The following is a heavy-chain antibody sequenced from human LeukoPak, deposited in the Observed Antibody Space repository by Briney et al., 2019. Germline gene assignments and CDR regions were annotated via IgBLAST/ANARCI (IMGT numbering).Heavy chain of an antibody. CDR2: ISGDGGST. CDR1: GFTFDDYA. V-gene: IGHV3-43*02. Sequence: PGGSLRLSSAASGFTFDDYAMHWVRQAPGKGLEWVSLISGDGGSTYYADSVKGRFTISRDNSKNSLYLQMNSLRTEDTALYYCAKTFGITMVRGVDIWGQGTMVTVSS. J-gene: IGHJ3*02. CDR3: AKTFGITMVRGVDI. D-gene: IGHD3-10*01.